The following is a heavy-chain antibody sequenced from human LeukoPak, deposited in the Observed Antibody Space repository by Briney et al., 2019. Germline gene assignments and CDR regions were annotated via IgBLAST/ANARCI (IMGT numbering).Heavy chain of an antibody. D-gene: IGHD7-27*01. CDR3: VRALGRDQD. J-gene: IGHJ1*01. CDR1: GGSFSGYY. Sequence: SETLSLTCAVYGGSFSGYYWSRIRQPPGKGLEGIGEISHSGSTNYNASLKSRVTISVDMSKTQFSLKLSSVTAADTAVYYCVRALGRDQDWGQGTLVTVSS. CDR2: ISHSGST. V-gene: IGHV4-34*01.